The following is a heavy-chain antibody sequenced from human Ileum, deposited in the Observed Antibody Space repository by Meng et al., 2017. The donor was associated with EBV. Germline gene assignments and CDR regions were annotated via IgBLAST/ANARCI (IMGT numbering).Heavy chain of an antibody. CDR2: INADNGNT. D-gene: IGHD2-21*01. CDR3: ARVERGVKFDK. J-gene: IGHJ4*01. CDR1: GYTFSNYA. V-gene: IGHV1-3*01. Sequence: QVQLMQVWAEVKKPGASVKVSFKASGYTFSNYAIHWVRQAPGQRPEWMGWINADNGNTKYSQKFQGRVTITRNTPASTVYMDVRSLRSEDTAVYFCARVERGVKFDKWGQGTLVTVSS.